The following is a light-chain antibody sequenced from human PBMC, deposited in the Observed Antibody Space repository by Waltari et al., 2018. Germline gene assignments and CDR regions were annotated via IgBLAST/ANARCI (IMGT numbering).Light chain of an antibody. J-gene: IGLJ2*01. CDR1: NNDVGGYNY. V-gene: IGLV2-8*01. Sequence: QSALTQPPSASGSPGQSVTISCTGTNNDVGGYNYVSWYQQPPGKAPKLMIYEVSKRPAGVPDRFSGSKSGNTASLTVSGLQAEDEADYYCSSYAGSNNKIFGGGTKLTVL. CDR2: EVS. CDR3: SSYAGSNNKI.